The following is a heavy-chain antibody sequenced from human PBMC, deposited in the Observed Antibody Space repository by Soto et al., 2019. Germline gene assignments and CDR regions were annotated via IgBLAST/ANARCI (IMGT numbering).Heavy chain of an antibody. J-gene: IGHJ4*02. CDR2: ITPYTGNT. CDR1: GYTFTNYG. CDR3: ARGVVGAPLDY. V-gene: IGHV1-18*01. D-gene: IGHD2-15*01. Sequence: QVQLVQSRAEVKKPGASVKVSCKASGYTFTNYGVSWVRQAPGQGLEWMGWITPYTGNTHCAQRLQGRVTLTTDSSTSTAYMELSSLRPDDTALYYCARGVVGAPLDYWGQGSLVTVSS.